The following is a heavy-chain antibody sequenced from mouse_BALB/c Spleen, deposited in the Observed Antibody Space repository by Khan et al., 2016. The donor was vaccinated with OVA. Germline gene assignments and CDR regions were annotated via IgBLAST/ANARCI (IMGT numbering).Heavy chain of an antibody. D-gene: IGHD1-1*01. CDR2: ISYSGRT. J-gene: IGHJ2*01. V-gene: IGHV3-2*02. CDR1: GYSITSDYA. Sequence: QLEESGPGLVKPSQSLSLTCTVTGYSITSDYAWNWIRQFPGNKLEWMGYISYSGRTSYNPSLKSRISITRAKSKKQFFLQWNSVTTEDTATYYCARSVTITTVVATDFDYWGQGTTLTVSS. CDR3: ARSVTITTVVATDFDY.